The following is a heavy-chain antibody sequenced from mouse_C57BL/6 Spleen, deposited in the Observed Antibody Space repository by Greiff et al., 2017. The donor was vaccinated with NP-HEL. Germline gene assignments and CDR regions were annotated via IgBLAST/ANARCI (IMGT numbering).Heavy chain of an antibody. J-gene: IGHJ2*01. Sequence: EVKVVESGEGLVKPGGSLKLSCAASGFTFSSYAMSWVRQTPEKRLEWVAYISSGGDYIYYADTVKGRFTISRDNARNTLYLQMSSLKSEDTAMYYCTREGPYYGSSYDYWGQGTTLTVSS. CDR1: GFTFSSYA. V-gene: IGHV5-9-1*02. CDR2: ISSGGDYI. CDR3: TREGPYYGSSYDY. D-gene: IGHD1-1*01.